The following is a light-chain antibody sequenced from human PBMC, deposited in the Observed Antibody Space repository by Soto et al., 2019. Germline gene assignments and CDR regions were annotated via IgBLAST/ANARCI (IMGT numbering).Light chain of an antibody. CDR3: AAWDDSLNVLV. Sequence: QSVLTQPPSASGTPGQSLTISCSGSSSNIGSHFVYWYQHLPGTAPKLLIFRDGQRPSGVPARFFGSKSGTSASLAITGLRSEDEADYYCAAWDDSLNVLVFGGGTKLTVL. CDR1: SSNIGSHF. J-gene: IGLJ2*01. CDR2: RDG. V-gene: IGLV1-47*01.